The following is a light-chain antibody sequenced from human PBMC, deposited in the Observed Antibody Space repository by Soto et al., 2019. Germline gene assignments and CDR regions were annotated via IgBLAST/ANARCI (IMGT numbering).Light chain of an antibody. CDR1: NSDVGTYNY. CDR2: DVT. CDR3: CSYAGCSSFRVL. J-gene: IGLJ2*01. V-gene: IGLV2-11*01. Sequence: QSALTQPRSVSGSPGQSVTISCTGTNSDVGTYNYVSWYQQHPGKAPKLIIYDVTKRPSGVPDRFSGSKSGNTASLIISGLQAADEAEYYCCCCSYAGCSSFRVLFGGGTKLTVL.